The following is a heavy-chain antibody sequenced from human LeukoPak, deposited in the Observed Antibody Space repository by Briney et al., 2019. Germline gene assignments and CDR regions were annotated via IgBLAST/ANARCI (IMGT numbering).Heavy chain of an antibody. CDR1: DEVITSNNW. Sequence: PSETLSLTCTVSDEVITSNNWWSWVRQSPGKGLEWIGEIFHSGTTRYKASLESRVTMLLDKSKNQFSLRLNSVTAADTAVYFCARLRLSGGSFSVGWFDPWGQGIQATVSS. CDR3: ARLRLSGGSFSVGWFDP. D-gene: IGHD1-26*01. V-gene: IGHV4-4*02. CDR2: IFHSGTT. J-gene: IGHJ5*02.